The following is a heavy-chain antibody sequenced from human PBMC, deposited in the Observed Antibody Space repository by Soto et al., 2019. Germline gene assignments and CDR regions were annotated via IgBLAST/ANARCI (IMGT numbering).Heavy chain of an antibody. D-gene: IGHD6-13*01. CDR3: ARDGAAAGTGNWFDP. CDR2: IYHSGST. Sequence: SETLSLTCAVSGGSISSGGYSWSWIRQPPGKGLEWIGYIYHSGSTYYNPSLKSRVTISVDRSKNQFSLKLSSVTAADTAVYYCARDGAAAGTGNWFDPWGQGTLVTVSS. CDR1: GGSISSGGYS. V-gene: IGHV4-30-2*01. J-gene: IGHJ5*02.